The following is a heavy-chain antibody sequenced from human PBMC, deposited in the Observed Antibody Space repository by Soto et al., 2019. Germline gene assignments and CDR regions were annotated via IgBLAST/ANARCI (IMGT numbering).Heavy chain of an antibody. J-gene: IGHJ4*02. CDR1: GFTFSSYG. Sequence: QVQLVESGGGVVQPGRSLRLSCAASGFTFSSYGMHWVRQAPGKGLEWVAVRWYDGSNKYYADSVKGRFTISRDNYKNTLYLKMNSRRAEDTAVYYCARGTSREFDYWGQGTLVTVSS. D-gene: IGHD2-2*01. CDR2: RWYDGSNK. V-gene: IGHV3-33*01. CDR3: ARGTSREFDY.